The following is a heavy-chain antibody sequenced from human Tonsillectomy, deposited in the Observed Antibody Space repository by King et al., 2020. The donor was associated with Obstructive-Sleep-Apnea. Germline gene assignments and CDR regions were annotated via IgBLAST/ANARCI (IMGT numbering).Heavy chain of an antibody. Sequence: QLVQSGAEVKKFGESLKISCKGSGYSFTSYWIGWVRQMPGKGLEWMGSIYPGDSDTRYSPSFQGQVTMSADKSISTAYLHWLSSLKASDTAMYYGGRLVVAGLRPDAFDIWGQGTMVTVSS. D-gene: IGHD6-19*01. CDR3: GRLVVAGLRPDAFDI. J-gene: IGHJ3*02. V-gene: IGHV5-51*01. CDR2: IYPGDSDT. CDR1: GYSFTSYW.